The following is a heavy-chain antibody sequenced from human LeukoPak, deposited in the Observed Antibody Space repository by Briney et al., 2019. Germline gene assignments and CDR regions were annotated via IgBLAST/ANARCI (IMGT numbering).Heavy chain of an antibody. V-gene: IGHV3-33*01. J-gene: IGHJ4*02. CDR2: IWYDGSNK. CDR3: ARGNYDNSGSFDS. D-gene: IGHD3-22*01. CDR1: GFTFRNYV. Sequence: GGSLRLSCAASGFTFRNYVMHWVRQAPGKGLEWVAVIWYDGSNKYYADSVKGRFTISRDNSKNTLYLQMNSLRAEDAAVYYCARGNYDNSGSFDSWGQGTLVTVSS.